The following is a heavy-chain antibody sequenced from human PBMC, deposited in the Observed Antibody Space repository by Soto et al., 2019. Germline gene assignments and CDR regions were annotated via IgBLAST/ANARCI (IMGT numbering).Heavy chain of an antibody. CDR2: ISYDGSDK. Sequence: QVQLVESGGGVVQPGRSLRLSCAASGFTFSSYAIHWVRQAPGKGLEWVAVISYDGSDKYYADSVKGRFTISRDNSKNTLYLQMNSLRAEDTAVYYCAREILRYLPDYWGQGTLVTVSS. CDR3: AREILRYLPDY. J-gene: IGHJ4*02. D-gene: IGHD3-9*01. V-gene: IGHV3-30-3*01. CDR1: GFTFSSYA.